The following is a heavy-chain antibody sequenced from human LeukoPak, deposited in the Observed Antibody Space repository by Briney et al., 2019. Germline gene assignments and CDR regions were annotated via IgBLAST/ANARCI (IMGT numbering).Heavy chain of an antibody. V-gene: IGHV3-7*01. J-gene: IGHJ4*02. CDR2: IKQDGSEK. CDR3: ATMTRPDFYFDY. Sequence: GGSLRLSCAASGPTFSSYWMSWVRQAPGKGLEWVANIKQDGSEKYYVDSVKGRFTISRDNAKNSLYLQMNSLRAEDTAVYYCATMTRPDFYFDYWGQGTLVTVSS. D-gene: IGHD3-3*01. CDR1: GPTFSSYW.